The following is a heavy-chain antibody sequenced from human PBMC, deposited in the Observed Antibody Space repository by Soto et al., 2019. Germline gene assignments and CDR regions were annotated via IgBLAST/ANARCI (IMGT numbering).Heavy chain of an antibody. D-gene: IGHD6-6*01. CDR1: GFTFNSYS. CDR2: ISSGSATI. V-gene: IGHV3-48*02. J-gene: IGHJ2*01. CDR3: ARDSASYSSSSGSYWYFDL. Sequence: DVQLVESGGGLVQPGGSLRLSCAASGFTFNSYSMTWVRQAPGKGLEWVSYISSGSATIYYADSLKGRFTISRDNGKNSLYLQMTSLRDEDTAVYYCARDSASYSSSSGSYWYFDLWGRGTLATVSS.